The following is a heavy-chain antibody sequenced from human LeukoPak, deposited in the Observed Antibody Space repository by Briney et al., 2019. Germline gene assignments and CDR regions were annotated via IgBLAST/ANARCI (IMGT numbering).Heavy chain of an antibody. CDR2: IYSDGST. J-gene: IGHJ5*02. V-gene: IGHV3-53*01. Sequence: PGGSLRPFCAAAGFTVRSKYLTWVRPAPGQGLEWVSVIYSDGSTYYAVSVKGRFTIARDNSKNTLYLQMSSLRADDTAVYYCARGDWQSWGQGTLVTVSS. D-gene: IGHD2-21*01. CDR3: ARGDWQS. CDR1: GFTVRSKY.